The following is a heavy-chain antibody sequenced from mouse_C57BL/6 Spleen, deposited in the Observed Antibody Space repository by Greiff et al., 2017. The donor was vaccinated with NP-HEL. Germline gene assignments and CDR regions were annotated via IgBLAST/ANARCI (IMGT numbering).Heavy chain of an antibody. J-gene: IGHJ4*01. V-gene: IGHV2-6-1*01. CDR1: GFSLTSYG. Sequence: VQVVESGPGLVAPSQSLSITCTVSGFSLTSYGVHWVRQPPGKGLEWLVVIWSDGSTTYNSALKSRLSISKDNSKSQVFLKMNSLQTDDTAMYYCARHSGYDYDDYARDYWGQGTSVTVSS. CDR2: IWSDGST. CDR3: ARHSGYDYDDYARDY. D-gene: IGHD2-4*01.